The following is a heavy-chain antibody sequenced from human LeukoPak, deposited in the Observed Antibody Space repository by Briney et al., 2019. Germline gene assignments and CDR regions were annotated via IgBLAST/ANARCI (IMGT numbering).Heavy chain of an antibody. V-gene: IGHV3-48*03. CDR1: GFSFSSYE. J-gene: IGHJ4*02. CDR2: ISSSGSTI. D-gene: IGHD3-16*01. Sequence: PGGSLRLYCAASGFSFSSYEMNWVRLAPGKGLEWVSYISSSGSTIYYADSVKGRFTISRDNAKNSLYLQMNSLRAEDTAVYYCARGSHTYYDKAPVDYWGQGTLVTVSS. CDR3: ARGSHTYYDKAPVDY.